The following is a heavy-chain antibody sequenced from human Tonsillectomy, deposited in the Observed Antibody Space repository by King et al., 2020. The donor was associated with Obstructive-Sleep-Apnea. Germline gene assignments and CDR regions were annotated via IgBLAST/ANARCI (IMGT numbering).Heavy chain of an antibody. D-gene: IGHD1-26*01. J-gene: IGHJ4*02. CDR2: ISWNGGYL. CDR1: GFTFDVYA. Sequence: VQLVESGGGIVQPGRSLRLSCAASGFTFDVYAIHWVRQAPGKGLEWVSGISWNGGYLDYADSVKGRFTISRDNTKNSLYLQMDSLRAEDTAFYYCEKGVGRLLGAIDYWGQGTLVTVSS. V-gene: IGHV3-9*01. CDR3: EKGVGRLLGAIDY.